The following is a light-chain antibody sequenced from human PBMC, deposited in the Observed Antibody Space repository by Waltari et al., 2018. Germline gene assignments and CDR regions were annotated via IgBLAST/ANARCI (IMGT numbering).Light chain of an antibody. V-gene: IGLV2-23*01. J-gene: IGLJ3*02. CDR2: EDN. Sequence: QSALTQPASVSGSPGQSITISCTGTSSDVGSYNLVSWYQQHPGKAPKLRIYEDNNRPSWVSNRVSGSKSGNTASLRISGLQAEDEADYYCCSYAGSSIWVFGGGTKLTVL. CDR1: SSDVGSYNL. CDR3: CSYAGSSIWV.